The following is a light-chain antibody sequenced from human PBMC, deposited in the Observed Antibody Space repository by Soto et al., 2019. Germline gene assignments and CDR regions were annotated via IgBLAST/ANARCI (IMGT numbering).Light chain of an antibody. Sequence: EIVLTQSPAFLSLSPGERVTLFCRASQSITSYLAWYQHKPGQTPRLLIYDAVNRASGIPDRFSGSGSGTDFTLTIRSLEPEDSAGYYCQQRSNWPPEFTFGQGTRVEIK. J-gene: IGKJ2*01. V-gene: IGKV3-11*01. CDR3: QQRSNWPPEFT. CDR2: DAV. CDR1: QSITSY.